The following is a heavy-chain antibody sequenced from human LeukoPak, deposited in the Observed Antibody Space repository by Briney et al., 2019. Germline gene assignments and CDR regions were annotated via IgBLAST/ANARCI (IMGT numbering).Heavy chain of an antibody. CDR2: IYYSGST. V-gene: IGHV4-59*01. D-gene: IGHD3-22*01. CDR1: GGSISSYY. J-gene: IGHJ5*02. CDR3: ARRYYDSSGYWTFDP. Sequence: PSETLSLTCTVSGGSISSYYWSWIRQPPGKGLEWIGYIYYSGSTNYNPSLKSRVTISVDTSKNQFSLKLSSVTAADTAVYYCARRYYDSSGYWTFDPWGQGTLVTVSS.